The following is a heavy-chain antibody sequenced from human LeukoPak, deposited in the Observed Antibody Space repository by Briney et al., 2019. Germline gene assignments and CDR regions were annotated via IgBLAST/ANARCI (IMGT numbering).Heavy chain of an antibody. CDR2: IYYSGST. CDR3: ARSSEGRYYYDSSGFSYYYYYMDV. J-gene: IGHJ6*03. CDR1: GGSISGYY. V-gene: IGHV4-59*01. Sequence: SETLSLTCTVSGGSISGYYWSWIRQPPGKGLEWIGYIYYSGSTYYNPSLRSRVTISVDTSKNQFSLKLSSVTAADTAVYYCARSSEGRYYYDSSGFSYYYYYMDVWGKGTTVTISS. D-gene: IGHD3-22*01.